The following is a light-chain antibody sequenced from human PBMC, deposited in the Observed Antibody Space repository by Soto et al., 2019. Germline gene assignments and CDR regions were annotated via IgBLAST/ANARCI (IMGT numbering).Light chain of an antibody. CDR2: DAS. J-gene: IGKJ4*01. V-gene: IGKV3-11*01. Sequence: ETVLTQSPATLSLSPGERATLSCRASQSVSVYLAWYQHKPGQAPRLLIYDASNGAAGIPARFSGSGSGTDFTLTISSLEPEDFAVYYCQQRRNWPLTFGGGTKVEIK. CDR3: QQRRNWPLT. CDR1: QSVSVY.